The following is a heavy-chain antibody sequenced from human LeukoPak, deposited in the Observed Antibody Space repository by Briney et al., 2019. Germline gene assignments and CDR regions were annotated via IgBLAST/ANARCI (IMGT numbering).Heavy chain of an antibody. V-gene: IGHV3-49*04. CDR3: TRDLRRGFDY. J-gene: IGHJ4*02. D-gene: IGHD4-17*01. CDR2: IRSNAYGGTT. CDR1: GFAFGDYA. Sequence: TGGSLRLSCTASGFAFGDYAMTWVRQAPGKGLEWVAFIRSNAYGGTTEYAASVKDRFTVSRDDSKTYLQMNSLKSEGTAVYYCTRDLRRGFDYWGQGTLVTVSA.